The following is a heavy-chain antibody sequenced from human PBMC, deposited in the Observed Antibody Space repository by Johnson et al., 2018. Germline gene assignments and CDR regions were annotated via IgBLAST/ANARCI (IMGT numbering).Heavy chain of an antibody. V-gene: IGHV3-33*01. CDR2: IWYDGSNK. J-gene: IGHJ6*02. Sequence: QVQLVQSGGGVVQPGRSLRLSCAASGFTFSSYGMHWVRQAPGKGLEWVAVIWYDGSNKYYADSVKGRFTISRDNSKNTLYLQMNSLRAEDTAVYYWARDILGSSQFYYYYGMDVWGQGTTVTVSS. D-gene: IGHD6-6*01. CDR1: GFTFSSYG. CDR3: ARDILGSSQFYYYYGMDV.